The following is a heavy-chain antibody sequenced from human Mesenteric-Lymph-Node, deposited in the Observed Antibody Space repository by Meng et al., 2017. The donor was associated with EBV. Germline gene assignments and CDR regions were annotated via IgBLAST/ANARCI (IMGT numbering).Heavy chain of an antibody. J-gene: IGHJ4*02. D-gene: IGHD3-10*01. V-gene: IGHV4-34*01. Sequence: QGQSQQWGAGLLKPSETLSLTCAVYGGSFSGYYWSWIRQPPGKGLEWIGEINHSGSTNYNPSLKSRVTISVDTSKNQFSLKLSSVTAADTAVYYCARGYGSGHLWGQGTLVTVSS. CDR2: INHSGST. CDR3: ARGYGSGHL. CDR1: GGSFSGYY.